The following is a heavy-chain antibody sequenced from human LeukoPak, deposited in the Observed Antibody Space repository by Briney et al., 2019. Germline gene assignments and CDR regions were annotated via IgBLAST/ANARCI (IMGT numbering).Heavy chain of an antibody. CDR3: ARDPGGY. J-gene: IGHJ4*02. Sequence: GGSLRLSCAASGFTFSIYDMSWVRQAPGKGLEWASAISGSDGSTYYADSVKGRFTISRDNSKNTLYLQMNSLRAEDTAVYYCARDPGGYWGQGTLVTVSS. CDR2: ISGSDGST. CDR1: GFTFSIYD. V-gene: IGHV3-23*01.